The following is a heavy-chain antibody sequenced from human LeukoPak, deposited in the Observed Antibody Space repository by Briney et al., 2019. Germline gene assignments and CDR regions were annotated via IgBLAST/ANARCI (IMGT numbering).Heavy chain of an antibody. CDR1: GFTFSSYA. CDR2: ISYDGSNK. Sequence: PGGSLRLSCAASGFTFSSYAMRWVRQAPGKGLEWVEVISYDGSNKYYADSVKGRFTISRDNSKNTLYLQMNSLRAEDTAVYYCARDLSVVPAAGVKAFDIWGQGTMVTVSS. CDR3: ARDLSVVPAAGVKAFDI. D-gene: IGHD2-2*01. V-gene: IGHV3-30-3*01. J-gene: IGHJ3*02.